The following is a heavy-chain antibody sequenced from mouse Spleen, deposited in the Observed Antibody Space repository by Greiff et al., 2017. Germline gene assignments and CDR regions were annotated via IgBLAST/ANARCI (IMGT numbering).Heavy chain of an antibody. CDR1: GFAFSSYD. J-gene: IGHJ3*01. CDR2: ISSGGSYT. V-gene: IGHV5-9*02. Sequence: EVMLVESGGGLVKPGGSLKLSCAASGFAFSSYDMSWVRQTPEKRLEWVATISSGGSYTYYPDSVKGRFTISRDNARNTLYLQMSSLRSEDTALYYCARHGIYDGYFGGFAYWGQGTLVTVSA. D-gene: IGHD2-3*01. CDR3: ARHGIYDGYFGGFAY.